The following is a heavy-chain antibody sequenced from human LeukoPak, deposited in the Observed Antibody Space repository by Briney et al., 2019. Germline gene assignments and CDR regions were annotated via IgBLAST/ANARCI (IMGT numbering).Heavy chain of an antibody. CDR1: GITLSNYG. CDR2: IGASGGRT. CDR3: AKRGVVIRVILVGFHKEAYYFDS. Sequence: GGSLRLSCAVSGITLSNYGMSWVRQAPGKGLEWVAGIGASGGRTNYADSVKGRFTISRDNPKNTLYLQMNSLRAEDTAVYFCAKRGVVIRVILVGFHKEAYYFDSWGQGALVTVSS. V-gene: IGHV3-23*01. D-gene: IGHD3-22*01. J-gene: IGHJ4*02.